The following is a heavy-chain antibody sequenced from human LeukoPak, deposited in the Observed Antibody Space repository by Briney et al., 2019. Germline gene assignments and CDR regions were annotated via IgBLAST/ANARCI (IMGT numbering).Heavy chain of an antibody. V-gene: IGHV4-59*01. Sequence: SETLSLTCTVSGGSISSYYWSWIRQPPGKGLEWIGYIYYSGSTNYNPSLKSRVTISVDTSKNQFSLKLSSVTAADTAVYYCARARLLYTEYNWFDPWGQGTPVTVSS. CDR2: IYYSGST. CDR1: GGSISSYY. D-gene: IGHD3-3*01. J-gene: IGHJ5*02. CDR3: ARARLLYTEYNWFDP.